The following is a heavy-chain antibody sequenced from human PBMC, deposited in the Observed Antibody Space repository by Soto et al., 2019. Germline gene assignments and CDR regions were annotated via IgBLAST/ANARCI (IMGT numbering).Heavy chain of an antibody. J-gene: IGHJ5*02. D-gene: IGHD6-13*01. Sequence: SETLSLTCAVDGGSISGYYWSWISKPPGKGLEWIGEINHSGSTNYNPSLKSRVTISVDTSKNQFSLKLSSVTAADTAVYYCAVAAPPYNWFDPWGQGTLVTVSS. CDR3: AVAAPPYNWFDP. CDR1: GGSISGYY. V-gene: IGHV4-34*01. CDR2: INHSGST.